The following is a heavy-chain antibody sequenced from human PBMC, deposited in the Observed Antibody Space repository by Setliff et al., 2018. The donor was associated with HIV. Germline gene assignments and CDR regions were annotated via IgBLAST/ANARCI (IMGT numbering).Heavy chain of an antibody. V-gene: IGHV4-4*02. CDR1: GGSISSSNW. CDR2: IYHSGST. CDR3: ARAGSAAASPLDY. D-gene: IGHD6-6*01. J-gene: IGHJ4*02. Sequence: SETLSLTCAVSGGSISSSNWWSWVRQPPGKGLEWIGSIYHSGSTYYNPSLKSRVTISIDTSKNQFSLKLTSVTAADTAVYYCARAGSAAASPLDYWGQGTLVTVSS.